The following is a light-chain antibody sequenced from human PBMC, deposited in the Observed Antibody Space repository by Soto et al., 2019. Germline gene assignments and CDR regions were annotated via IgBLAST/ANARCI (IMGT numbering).Light chain of an antibody. J-gene: IGKJ1*01. Sequence: EIVMTQSPATLSVSPGERATLSCRASQSVSSNLAWYQQKPGQAPRLLIYGASTRATGIPARFSGSGSGTEFTPTISSLQSADFAIYYCQHYHNWPPWTFGQATKVEIK. CDR1: QSVSSN. CDR2: GAS. V-gene: IGKV3-15*01. CDR3: QHYHNWPPWT.